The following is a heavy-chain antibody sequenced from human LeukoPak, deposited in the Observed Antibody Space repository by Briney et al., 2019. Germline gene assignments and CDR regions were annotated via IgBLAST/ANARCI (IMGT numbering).Heavy chain of an antibody. D-gene: IGHD2-2*03. V-gene: IGHV4-30-4*08. CDR2: IYYSGST. J-gene: IGHJ6*03. Sequence: SETLSLTCTVSGGSFSSGDYYWSWIRQPPGKGLEWIGYIYYSGSTYYNPSLTSRVAISVDTSKNQFSLKLSSVTAADTAVYYCARLDLLYYYYMDVWGKGTTVTVSS. CDR3: ARLDLLYYYYMDV. CDR1: GGSFSSGDYY.